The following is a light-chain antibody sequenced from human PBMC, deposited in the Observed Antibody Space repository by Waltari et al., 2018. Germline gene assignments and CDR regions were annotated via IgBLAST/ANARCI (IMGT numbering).Light chain of an antibody. V-gene: IGKV3-11*01. J-gene: IGKJ1*01. CDR2: DAS. CDR3: QQRSNWPSWT. CDR1: PSVSAY. Sequence: EIVLTQSPATLSLSPGERATLSCRASPSVSAYLAWYQRKPGQAPRPLIYDASNRATGIPARFSGSGSGTDFTLTISSLEPEDFAVYYCQQRSNWPSWTFGQGTKVEIK.